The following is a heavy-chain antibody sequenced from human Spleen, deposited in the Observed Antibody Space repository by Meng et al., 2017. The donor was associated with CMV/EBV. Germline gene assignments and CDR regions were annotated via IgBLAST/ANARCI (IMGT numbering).Heavy chain of an antibody. Sequence: GESLKISCAASGFTFSSYAMHWVRQAPGKGLEWVAVISYDGSNKYYADSVKGRFTISRDNSKNTLYLQMNSLRAEDTAVYYCARPLAYYYDSSGYSYGMDVWGQGTTVTVSS. J-gene: IGHJ6*02. D-gene: IGHD3-22*01. CDR2: ISYDGSNK. CDR1: GFTFSSYA. V-gene: IGHV3-30-3*01. CDR3: ARPLAYYYDSSGYSYGMDV.